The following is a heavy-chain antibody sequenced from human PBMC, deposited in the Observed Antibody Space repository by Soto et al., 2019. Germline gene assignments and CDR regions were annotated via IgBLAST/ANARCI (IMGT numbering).Heavy chain of an antibody. CDR3: AAIKYFDWPHAFDI. CDR2: IIPIFGTA. CDR1: GGTFSSYA. Sequence: SVKVSCKASGGTFSSYAISWVRQAPGQGLEWMGGIIPIFGTANYAQKFQGRVTITADESTSTAYMELSSLRSEDTAVYYCAAIKYFDWPHAFDIWGQGTMVTVSS. D-gene: IGHD3-9*01. V-gene: IGHV1-69*13. J-gene: IGHJ3*02.